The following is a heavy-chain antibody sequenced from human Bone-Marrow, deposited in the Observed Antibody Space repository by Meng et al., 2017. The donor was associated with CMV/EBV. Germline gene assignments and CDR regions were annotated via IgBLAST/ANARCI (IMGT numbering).Heavy chain of an antibody. Sequence: GESLKISCAASGFTFSDYDMHWVRQATGKGLEWVSAIGTAGDTYYPGSVKGRFTISRENAKNSLYLQVNSLRAGDTAVYYCARIHYYYGMDVWGQGTTVTVSS. CDR3: ARIHYYYGMDV. J-gene: IGHJ6*02. CDR2: IGTAGDT. V-gene: IGHV3-13*01. CDR1: GFTFSDYD.